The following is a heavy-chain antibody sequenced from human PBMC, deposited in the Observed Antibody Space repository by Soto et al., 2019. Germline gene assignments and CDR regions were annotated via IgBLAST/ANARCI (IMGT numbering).Heavy chain of an antibody. CDR1: GGSISRSGYY. CDR3: ARHLKDDVLTGPCEY. Sequence: SETLSLTCTVSGGSISRSGYYGGWIRRPPGKGLEWIGSIFYSGSTYYNPSLKSRVTISVDTSKNQFSLKLYSVTAADTAVYYCARHLKDDVLTGPCEYWGQGFLVNVS. V-gene: IGHV4-39*01. J-gene: IGHJ4*02. D-gene: IGHD3-9*01. CDR2: IFYSGST.